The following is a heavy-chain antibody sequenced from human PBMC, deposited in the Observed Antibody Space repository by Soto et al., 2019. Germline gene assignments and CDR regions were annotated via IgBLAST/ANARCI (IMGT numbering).Heavy chain of an antibody. V-gene: IGHV1-2*02. Sequence: QVQVVQSGAEVKKPGASVKVSCKASGYTFTGYYMHWVRQAPGQGLEWMGWIIPNNGGTKYAQKFQGRVTMTRDTSITTTYMELNSLTSDDTAVYYCARVAGHKNARFDTWGQGALVTVSS. CDR3: ARVAGHKNARFDT. D-gene: IGHD1-1*01. CDR1: GYTFTGYY. CDR2: IIPNNGGT. J-gene: IGHJ4*02.